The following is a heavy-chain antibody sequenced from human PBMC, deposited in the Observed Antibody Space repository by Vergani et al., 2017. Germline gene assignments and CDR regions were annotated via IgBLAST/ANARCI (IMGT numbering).Heavy chain of an antibody. Sequence: QVQLQESGPGLVKPSETLSLTCAVSGYSISSGHYWGWIRQPPGKGLEWIGSIYHSGSTYYNPSLKSRVTISVDTSKNQFSLKLSSVTAADTAVYYCARAIAAAGTMVGYYYYGMDVWGQGTTVTVSS. CDR3: ARAIAAAGTMVGYYYYGMDV. V-gene: IGHV4-38-2*01. CDR1: GYSISSGHY. D-gene: IGHD6-13*01. CDR2: IYHSGST. J-gene: IGHJ6*02.